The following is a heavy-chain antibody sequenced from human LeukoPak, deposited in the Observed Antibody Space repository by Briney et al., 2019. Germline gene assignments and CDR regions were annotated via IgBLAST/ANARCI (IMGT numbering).Heavy chain of an antibody. D-gene: IGHD6-19*01. J-gene: IGHJ4*02. CDR1: GFTVSSDY. CDR3: EGEAVAGRDYFDY. CDR2: LYSGGST. Sequence: GGSLRLSCAASGFTVSSDYMNWVRQAPGKGLEWVSVLYSGGSTYYADSVKGRFTISRDNSKNTLYLQMNSLRAEDTAVYYCEGEAVAGRDYFDYWGQGTLVTVSS. V-gene: IGHV3-66*01.